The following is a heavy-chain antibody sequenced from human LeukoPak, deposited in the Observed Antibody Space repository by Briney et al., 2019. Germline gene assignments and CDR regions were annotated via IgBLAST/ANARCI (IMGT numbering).Heavy chain of an antibody. Sequence: PGGSLRLSCAASGFAFSSFSMNWVRQAPGKGLEWVSYISGSSSTIYYADSVEGRFTISRDSAKNSLYLQMNSLRDEDTAVYYCARDLHSGAYTFDYWGQGTLVTVSS. CDR2: ISGSSSTI. CDR3: ARDLHSGAYTFDY. J-gene: IGHJ4*02. D-gene: IGHD1-26*01. V-gene: IGHV3-48*02. CDR1: GFAFSSFS.